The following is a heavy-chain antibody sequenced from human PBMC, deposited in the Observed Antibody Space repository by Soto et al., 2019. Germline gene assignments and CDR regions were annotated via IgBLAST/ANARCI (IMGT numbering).Heavy chain of an antibody. D-gene: IGHD6-19*01. J-gene: IGHJ1*01. CDR1: GFTLSSYA. CDR2: ISGSGGST. CDR3: AKETIAVAGTSGYFQH. V-gene: IGHV3-23*01. Sequence: GGSLRLSCAASGFTLSSYAMSWVRQAPGKGLEWVSAISGSGGSTYYADSVKGRFTISRDNSKNTLYLQMNSLRAEDTAVYYCAKETIAVAGTSGYFQHWGQGTLVTVSS.